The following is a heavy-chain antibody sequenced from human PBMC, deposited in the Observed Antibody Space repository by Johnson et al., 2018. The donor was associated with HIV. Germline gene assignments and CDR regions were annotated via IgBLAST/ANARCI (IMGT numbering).Heavy chain of an antibody. CDR1: GFTFSTYG. CDR3: ARTTYSSPGAFDI. D-gene: IGHD6-19*01. Sequence: QVQLVESGGGVVQPGTSLRLSCAASGFTFSTYGMHWVHQAPGKGLEWVAVISYDGSNKYYADSVKGRFTISRDNSKNTLFLQMNSLRAEDTAVYYCARTTYSSPGAFDIWGQGTMVTVSS. CDR2: ISYDGSNK. J-gene: IGHJ3*02. V-gene: IGHV3-30*03.